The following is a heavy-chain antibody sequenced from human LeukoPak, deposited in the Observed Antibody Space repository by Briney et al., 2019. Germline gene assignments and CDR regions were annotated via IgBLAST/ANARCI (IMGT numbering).Heavy chain of an antibody. CDR2: IYYSGST. V-gene: IGHV4-31*03. CDR1: GGSISSGGYY. Sequence: SETLSLTCTVSGGSISSGGYYWSWVRQHPGKGLERIGYIYYSGSTYYNPSLKSRVTISVDTSKNQFSLKLSSVTAADTAVYYCARGAGTTFNWFDPWGQGTLVTVSS. J-gene: IGHJ5*02. D-gene: IGHD1-7*01. CDR3: ARGAGTTFNWFDP.